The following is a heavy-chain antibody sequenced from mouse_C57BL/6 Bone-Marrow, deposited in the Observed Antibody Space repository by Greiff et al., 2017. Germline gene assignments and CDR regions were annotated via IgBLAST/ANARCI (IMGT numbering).Heavy chain of an antibody. CDR1: GYTFTSYW. D-gene: IGHD1-2*01. V-gene: IGHV1-50*01. CDR2: IDPSDSYN. J-gene: IGHJ4*01. Sequence: VQLQQPGAELVKPGASVKLSCKASGYTFTSYWMQWVKQRPGQGLEWIGEIDPSDSYNNYNQKFKGKATLTVDTSSSTAYMQLSSLTSEDSAVYYCARATTAMDYWGQGTSVTVSS. CDR3: ARATTAMDY.